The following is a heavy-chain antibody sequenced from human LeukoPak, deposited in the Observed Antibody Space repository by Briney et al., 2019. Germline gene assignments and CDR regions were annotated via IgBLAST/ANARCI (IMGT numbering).Heavy chain of an antibody. J-gene: IGHJ5*02. V-gene: IGHV4-30-4*01. CDR1: GGSISSGDYY. CDR3: ARNAARDCTSTACWPRWFDP. CDR2: IHYSGIT. D-gene: IGHD2-2*01. Sequence: PSETLSLTCTVSGGSISSGDYYWSWIRQPPGKGLEWIAYIHYSGITSYNTSLKRRVTISVDTSKNQFSLKLNSVTAADTAVYYCARNAARDCTSTACWPRWFDPWGQGTLVTVSS.